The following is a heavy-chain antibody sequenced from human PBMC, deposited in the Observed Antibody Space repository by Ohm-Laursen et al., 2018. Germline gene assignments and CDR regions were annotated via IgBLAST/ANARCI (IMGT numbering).Heavy chain of an antibody. D-gene: IGHD6-19*01. V-gene: IGHV4-59*12. Sequence: VTLSLTCTVSGDALSGDYWAWIRQFPGRGLEWIGYIHYDARTVYNPSLRSRVTISIDTSKNQFSLRLTSVTAADSAVYYCARLPDYSGWPFDHWGQGALVTVSS. CDR3: ARLPDYSGWPFDH. CDR2: IHYDART. CDR1: GDALSGDY. J-gene: IGHJ4*02.